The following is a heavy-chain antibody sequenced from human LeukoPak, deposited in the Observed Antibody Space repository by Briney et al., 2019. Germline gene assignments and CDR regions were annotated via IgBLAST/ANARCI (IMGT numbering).Heavy chain of an antibody. CDR1: GGSISSYY. V-gene: IGHV4-4*07. J-gene: IGHJ4*02. CDR3: ARDLGFWSGPDY. Sequence: SETLSLTCTVSGGSISSYYWSWIRQPAGKGLQWIGRIYSSGSTNYSPSLKSRVTMSVDTSKNQFSLRLTSVTAADTAVYYCARDLGFWSGPDYWGQGTLVTVSS. CDR2: IYSSGST. D-gene: IGHD3-3*01.